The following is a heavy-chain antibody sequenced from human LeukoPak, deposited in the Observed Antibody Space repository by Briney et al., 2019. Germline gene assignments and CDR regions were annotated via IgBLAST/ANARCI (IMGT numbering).Heavy chain of an antibody. V-gene: IGHV3-7*03. Sequence: GGSLRLSCAASGFTFGDTWMNWVRQVPGQGLEWVANIKQDGSEKFYVASVKGRFTISRDNGKSSLYLQMNSLRVEDTAVFYCARDQYDTWSRRGNFDSWGQGTLVIVSS. CDR2: IKQDGSEK. D-gene: IGHD3-3*01. CDR3: ARDQYDTWSRRGNFDS. J-gene: IGHJ4*02. CDR1: GFTFGDTW.